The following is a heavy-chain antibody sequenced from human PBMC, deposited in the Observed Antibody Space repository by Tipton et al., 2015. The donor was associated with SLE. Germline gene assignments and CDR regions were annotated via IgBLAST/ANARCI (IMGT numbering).Heavy chain of an antibody. CDR2: ISSDGSYK. V-gene: IGHV3-30*04. Sequence: SLRLSCSASGFSFSSHAMHWVRQAPGKEMGWVAVISSDGSYKHHADSVEGRFTISRDNSKNTLYLQVNSLRAEDTAMFYCAIERGPRDAFDIWGQGTVVTVSS. CDR3: AIERGPRDAFDI. J-gene: IGHJ3*02. CDR1: GFSFSSHA.